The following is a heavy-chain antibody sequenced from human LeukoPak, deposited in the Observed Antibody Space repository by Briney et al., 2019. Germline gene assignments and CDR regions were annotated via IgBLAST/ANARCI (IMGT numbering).Heavy chain of an antibody. J-gene: IGHJ4*02. Sequence: SVKVSCKASGYTFTGYYMHWVRQAPGQGLEWMGWINPNSGGTNYAQKFQGRVTMTRDTSISTAYMELSRLRSDDTAVYYCARDALGYCSSTSCYTANYWGQGTLVTVSS. CDR1: GYTFTGYY. CDR2: INPNSGGT. CDR3: ARDALGYCSSTSCYTANY. D-gene: IGHD2-2*02. V-gene: IGHV1-2*02.